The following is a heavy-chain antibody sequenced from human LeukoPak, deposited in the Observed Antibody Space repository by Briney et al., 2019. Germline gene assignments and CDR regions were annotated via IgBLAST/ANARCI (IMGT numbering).Heavy chain of an antibody. CDR3: ARQGGDSSGYPPTPLDY. V-gene: IGHV4-39*01. Sequence: QASETLSLTCTVSGGSISSSSYYWGWIRQPPGKGLEWIGSIYYSGSTYYNPSLKSRVTISVDTSKNQFSLNLSSVTAADTAVYYCARQGGDSSGYPPTPLDYWGQGTLVTVSS. J-gene: IGHJ4*02. CDR1: GGSISSSSYY. D-gene: IGHD3-22*01. CDR2: IYYSGST.